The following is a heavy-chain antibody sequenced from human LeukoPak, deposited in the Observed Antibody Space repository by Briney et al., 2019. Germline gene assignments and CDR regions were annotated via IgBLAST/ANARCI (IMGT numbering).Heavy chain of an antibody. CDR2: IHPTGRST. J-gene: IGHJ4*02. D-gene: IGHD5-12*01. CDR3: ARDGAYIGYGDFHY. Sequence: ASVKVSCKASGYTFTSYYMNWVRQAPGQGGEWMGIIHPTGRSTIYAHKFQGSVTITTYTSTSTVYMELSSLRSEDTALYYCARDGAYIGYGDFHYLGQGTLVTVSS. V-gene: IGHV1-46*03. CDR1: GYTFTSYY.